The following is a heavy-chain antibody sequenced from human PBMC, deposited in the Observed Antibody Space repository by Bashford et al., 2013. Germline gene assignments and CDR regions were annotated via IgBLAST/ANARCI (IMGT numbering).Heavy chain of an antibody. V-gene: IGHV1-69*13. CDR2: IIPIFGTA. D-gene: IGHD1-26*01. Sequence: SVKVSCKASGGTFSSYAISWVRQAPGQGLEWMGGIIPIFGTANYAQKFQGRVTITADESTSTAYMELSSLRSEDTAVYYCARVAGATYYFDYWGQGTLVTVSS. J-gene: IGHJ4*02. CDR1: GGTFSSYA. CDR3: ARVAGATYYFDY.